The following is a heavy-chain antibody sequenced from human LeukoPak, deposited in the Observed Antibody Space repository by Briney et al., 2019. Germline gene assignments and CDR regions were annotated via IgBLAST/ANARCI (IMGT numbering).Heavy chain of an antibody. D-gene: IGHD3-3*01. Sequence: ASVKVSCKASGYTFTSYGIRWVRQAPGHRLECVGWISAYNGNTHYAQRLQGRVTMTTDTSTRTAYMELRSLRSDDTAVYYCARDTLRFLEWLLSPIDAFDIWGQGRMVTVSS. CDR3: ARDTLRFLEWLLSPIDAFDI. V-gene: IGHV1-18*01. CDR2: ISAYNGNT. J-gene: IGHJ3*02. CDR1: GYTFTSYG.